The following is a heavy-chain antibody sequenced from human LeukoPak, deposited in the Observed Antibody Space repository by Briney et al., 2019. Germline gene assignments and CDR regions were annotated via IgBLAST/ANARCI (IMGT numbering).Heavy chain of an antibody. Sequence: GESLKISCKGSGYSFTSYWIGWVRQMPGKGLEWMGIIYPGDSDTRHSPSFQGQVTISADKSISTAYLQWSSLKASDTAMYYCARTSRVDTAMVRYWGQGTLVTVSS. D-gene: IGHD5-18*01. V-gene: IGHV5-51*01. CDR3: ARTSRVDTAMVRY. J-gene: IGHJ4*02. CDR2: IYPGDSDT. CDR1: GYSFTSYW.